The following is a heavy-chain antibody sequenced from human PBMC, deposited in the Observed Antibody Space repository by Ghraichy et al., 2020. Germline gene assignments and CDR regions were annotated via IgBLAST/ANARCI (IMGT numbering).Heavy chain of an antibody. CDR2: IYYSGST. CDR1: GGSISSYY. CDR3: ARGGYYFDF. D-gene: IGHD3-16*01. Sequence: SETLSLTCTVSGGSISSYYWSWIRQPPGKGLEWIGYIYYSGSTNYNPSLKSRVTISVDTSKNQFSLKLSAVTGADTALYYCARGGYYFDFWGQGTLVTVSS. J-gene: IGHJ4*02. V-gene: IGHV4-59*01.